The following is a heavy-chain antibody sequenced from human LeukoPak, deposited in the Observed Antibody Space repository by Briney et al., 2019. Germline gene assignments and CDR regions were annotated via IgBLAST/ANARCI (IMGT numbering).Heavy chain of an antibody. J-gene: IGHJ4*02. D-gene: IGHD6-25*01. CDR2: INSDSSLM. CDR1: GFTFRSYS. CDR3: IRDLFHNYSGDY. Sequence: GGSLRLSYAASGFTFRSYSMNGVRQAPGKGLEWVSSINSDSSLMFYAESVKGRFTISRDNARNSLYLQMNSLRAEDTAVYYCIRDLFHNYSGDYWGQGALVTVSS. V-gene: IGHV3-21*01.